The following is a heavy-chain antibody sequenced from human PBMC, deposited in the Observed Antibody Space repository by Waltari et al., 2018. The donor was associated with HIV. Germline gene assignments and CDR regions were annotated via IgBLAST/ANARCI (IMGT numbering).Heavy chain of an antibody. CDR3: ARDWASRGKSYAYNWFDP. CDR1: GYTFTGDY. Sequence: QVQLWQSAAEVWNPGSSVRVSYEAPGYTFTGDYMPWVRQAPAQGLEWMGWINPNSGGTNYAQKFQGRVTMTRDTSISTAYRELSRLRSDDTAVYYCARDWASRGKSYAYNWFDPWGQGTLVTVSS. D-gene: IGHD3-16*01. V-gene: IGHV1-2*02. J-gene: IGHJ5*02. CDR2: INPNSGGT.